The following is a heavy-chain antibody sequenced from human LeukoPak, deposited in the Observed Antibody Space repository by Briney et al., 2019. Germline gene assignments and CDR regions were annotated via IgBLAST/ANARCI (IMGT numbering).Heavy chain of an antibody. Sequence: GGSLRLSCAASGFTFSNAWMSWVRQAPGKGLEWVGRIKSKTDGGTTDYAAPVKGRFTISRDDSKNTLYLQMNSLKPEDTAVYYCTREQLLFNWFDPWGQGTLVTVSS. CDR2: IKSKTDGGTT. CDR1: GFTFSNAW. V-gene: IGHV3-15*01. D-gene: IGHD2-2*01. J-gene: IGHJ5*02. CDR3: TREQLLFNWFDP.